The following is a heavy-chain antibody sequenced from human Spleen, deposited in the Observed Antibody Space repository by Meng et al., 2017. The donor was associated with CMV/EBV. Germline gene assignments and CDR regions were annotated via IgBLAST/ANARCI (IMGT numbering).Heavy chain of an antibody. CDR2: IYSGGGT. CDR3: ARVGWQQQHWFFDL. CDR1: GSTVSSTY. Sequence: AASGSTVSSTYMTWVRQAPGKGLEWVSVIYSGGGTYYADSVKGRFTISRDNSKSAIYLQMNTLRAEDTAVYYCARVGWQQQHWFFDLWGRGTLVTVSS. V-gene: IGHV3-53*01. D-gene: IGHD4-23*01. J-gene: IGHJ2*01.